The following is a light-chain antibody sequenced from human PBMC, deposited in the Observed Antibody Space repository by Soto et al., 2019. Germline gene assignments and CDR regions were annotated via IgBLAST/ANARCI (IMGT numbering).Light chain of an antibody. CDR1: SSDVRRYNL. J-gene: IGLJ2*01. V-gene: IGLV2-23*01. CDR2: EGS. CDR3: CSYAGSSTL. Sequence: QSALTQPASVSGSPGQSITISCTGTSSDVRRYNLVSWYQQHPGKAPKLMIYEGSKRPSGVSNRFSGSKSGNTASLTISGLQAEDEADYYCCSYAGSSTLFGGGTQLTVL.